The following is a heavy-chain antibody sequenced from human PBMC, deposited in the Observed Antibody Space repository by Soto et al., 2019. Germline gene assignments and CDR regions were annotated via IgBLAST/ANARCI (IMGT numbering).Heavy chain of an antibody. CDR2: IYYSGST. CDR3: ARVTTFRGPVYFDY. J-gene: IGHJ4*02. V-gene: IGHV4-31*03. Sequence: QVQLQESGPGLVKPSQTLSLTCTVSGGSISSGGYYWSWIRQHPGKGLEWIGYIYYSGSTYYNPALKSRVTISVDTSKNQFYLKLSSVTAADTAVYYCARVTTFRGPVYFDYWGQGPLVTVSS. CDR1: GGSISSGGYY. D-gene: IGHD4-4*01.